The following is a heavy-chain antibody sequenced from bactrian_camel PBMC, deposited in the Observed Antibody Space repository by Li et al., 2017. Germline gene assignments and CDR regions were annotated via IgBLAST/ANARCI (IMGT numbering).Heavy chain of an antibody. CDR2: IDCDGST. CDR1: GFTFRGNS. J-gene: IGHJ4*01. V-gene: IGHV3S6*01. D-gene: IGHD3*01. Sequence: HVQLVESGGGLVQPGGSLRLSCATSGFTFRGNSMSWIRQPPGKEREGVANIDCDGSTQYADSVQGRFTISHDDAKNILYLQMDGLKDGDTAMYVCAADRDGDYCSTHLIASVLEYKGQGTQVTVS.